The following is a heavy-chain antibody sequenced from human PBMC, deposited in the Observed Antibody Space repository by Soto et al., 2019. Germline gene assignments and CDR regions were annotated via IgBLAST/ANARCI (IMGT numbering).Heavy chain of an antibody. CDR2: ISGSGGST. J-gene: IGHJ2*01. CDR3: AKGDYDSSGYDSSYWYFDL. CDR1: GFTFSSYA. D-gene: IGHD3-22*01. Sequence: EVQLLESGGGLVQPGGSLRLSCAASGFTFSSYAMSWVRQAPGKGLEWVSAISGSGGSTYYADSVKGRFTISRDNSQDTLYLQMNSLRAGDTAVYYCAKGDYDSSGYDSSYWYFDLWGRGTLVTVSS. V-gene: IGHV3-23*01.